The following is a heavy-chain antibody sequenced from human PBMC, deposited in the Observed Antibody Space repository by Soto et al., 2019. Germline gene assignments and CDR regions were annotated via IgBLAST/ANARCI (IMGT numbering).Heavy chain of an antibody. D-gene: IGHD4-17*01. Sequence: GGSLRLSCAACGFTFSRYDMHWVRQTAEKSLEWVSGIGTAGEPFYLGSVKGRFTISRENAKSSLFLQMNSLRAGDTAVYYCAREGRSLGAFDVWGQGTMVTVSS. CDR2: IGTAGEP. CDR3: AREGRSLGAFDV. V-gene: IGHV3-13*05. CDR1: GFTFSRYD. J-gene: IGHJ3*01.